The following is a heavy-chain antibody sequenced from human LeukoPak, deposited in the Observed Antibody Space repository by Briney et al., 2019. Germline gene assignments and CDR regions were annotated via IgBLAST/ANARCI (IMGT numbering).Heavy chain of an antibody. CDR2: ISHDGSEK. J-gene: IGHJ5*02. V-gene: IGHV3-30*18. D-gene: IGHD6-19*01. CDR3: AKDLYSSGWYNYFDP. CDR1: GFSISTYG. Sequence: GGSLRLSCAASGFSISTYGMHWVRQAPGKGLEWVAMISHDGSEKYYVDSAKGRFTISRDNSKNTLYLQMNSLRGEDTAMYYCAKDLYSSGWYNYFDPWGQGTLVTVSS.